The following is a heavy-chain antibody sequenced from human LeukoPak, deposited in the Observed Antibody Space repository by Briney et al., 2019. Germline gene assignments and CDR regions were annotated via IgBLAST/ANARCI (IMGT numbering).Heavy chain of an antibody. CDR2: VSGSGGST. V-gene: IGHV3-23*01. Sequence: PGGSLRLSCAASGFTFSSYAMSWVRQAPGKGLEWVSAVSGSGGSTYYADSVKGRFTISRDNSKNTLYLQMNSLRAEDTAVYYCAKGRRYYDSSGYSDWGQGTLVTVSS. CDR1: GFTFSSYA. CDR3: AKGRRYYDSSGYSD. J-gene: IGHJ4*02. D-gene: IGHD3-22*01.